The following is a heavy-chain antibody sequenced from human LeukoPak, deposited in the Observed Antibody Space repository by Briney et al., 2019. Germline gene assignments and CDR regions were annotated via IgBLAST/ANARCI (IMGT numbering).Heavy chain of an antibody. CDR3: ARVGGTAMYVLAFDI. V-gene: IGHV4-34*01. Sequence: SETLSLTCAVYGGSFSGYYWSWIRQPPGTGQGWIGVINNSGSTNSNPSLKSRDTLSVDTSQNPFSPKMSSVTPAETAVYFCARVGGTAMYVLAFDIWGQGTVLTVS. CDR1: GGSFSGYY. CDR2: INNSGST. J-gene: IGHJ3*02. D-gene: IGHD5-18*01.